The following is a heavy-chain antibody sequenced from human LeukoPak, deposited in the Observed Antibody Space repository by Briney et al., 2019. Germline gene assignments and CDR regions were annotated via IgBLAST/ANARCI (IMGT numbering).Heavy chain of an antibody. V-gene: IGHV4-59*08. CDR2: IYSSGST. J-gene: IGHJ3*02. Sequence: SETLSLTCTVSGGSISNYYWSWIRQPPGKGPEWIGYIYSSGSTNYNPSLKSRVTISVDTFKNQFSLKLSSVTAADTAVYYCARGGSGWYEGAFDIWGQGTMVTVSS. CDR1: GGSISNYY. CDR3: ARGGSGWYEGAFDI. D-gene: IGHD6-19*01.